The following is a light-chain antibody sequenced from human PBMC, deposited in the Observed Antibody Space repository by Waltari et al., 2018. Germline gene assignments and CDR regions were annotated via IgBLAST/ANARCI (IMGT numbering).Light chain of an antibody. V-gene: IGLV2-14*01. CDR3: SSYTTSSAPGV. CDR2: EVS. J-gene: IGLJ1*01. CDR1: DRDVGAYDF. Sequence: QSALTQPASVSGSTGQSITISCSGTDRDVGAYDFVSWYQQHPGQAPHLIIYEVSNRPSGISNRFSASKSGNTASLTISGLQAEDEADYYCSSYTTSSAPGVFGTGTRVTVL.